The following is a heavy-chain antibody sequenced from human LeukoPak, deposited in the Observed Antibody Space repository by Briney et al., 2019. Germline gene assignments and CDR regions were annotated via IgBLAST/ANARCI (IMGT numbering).Heavy chain of an antibody. CDR3: ARLPRFYGSGSYYRETRIFG. CDR2: IFYSGKT. Sequence: PSETLSLTCTVSDVSISTSGYYWAWIRQPPGKGLEWIGSIFYSGKTYYNPSLESRVTISVDTSTNQSSLKLTSVTAADTAVYYCARLPRFYGSGSYYRETRIFGWGQGTLVTVSS. CDR1: DVSISTSGYY. J-gene: IGHJ4*02. V-gene: IGHV4-39*01. D-gene: IGHD3-10*01.